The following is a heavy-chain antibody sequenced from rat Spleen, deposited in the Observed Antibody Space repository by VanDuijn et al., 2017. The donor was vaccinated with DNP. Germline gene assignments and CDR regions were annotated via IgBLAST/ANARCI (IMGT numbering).Heavy chain of an antibody. CDR1: GFSFSDYG. Sequence: EVQLVESGGGLVQPGRSLKLSCAASGFSFSDYGMAWVRQAPKKGLEWVATISTSGGSTYYRDSVKGRFTISRDNAKSTLYLQMDSLRSEDTATYYCTTSGYGHFDYWGHGVMVTVSS. V-gene: IGHV5-27*01. CDR2: ISTSGGST. CDR3: TTSGYGHFDY. J-gene: IGHJ2*01. D-gene: IGHD4-3*01.